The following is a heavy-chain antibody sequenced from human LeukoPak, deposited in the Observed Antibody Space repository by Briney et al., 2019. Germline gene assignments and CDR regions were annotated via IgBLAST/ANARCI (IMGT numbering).Heavy chain of an antibody. Sequence: SETLSLTCTVSGGSVSSGSYYWSWIRQPPGKGLEWIGYIYYSGSTYYNLSLKSRLTISVDTSKNQFSLKLSSVTAADTAVYYCASTPTSGSYYNTFDYWGQGTLVTVSS. V-gene: IGHV4-30-4*01. CDR2: IYYSGST. CDR1: GGSVSSGSYY. D-gene: IGHD3-10*01. J-gene: IGHJ4*02. CDR3: ASTPTSGSYYNTFDY.